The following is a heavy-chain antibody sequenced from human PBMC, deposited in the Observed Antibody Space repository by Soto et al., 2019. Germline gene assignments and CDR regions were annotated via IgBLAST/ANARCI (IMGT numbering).Heavy chain of an antibody. Sequence: SETLSLTCAVYGGSFSGYYWSWIRQPPGKGLEWIGEINHSGSTNYNPSLKSRVTISVDTSKNQFSLKLSSVTAADTAVYYCARGYVSIVYFFPHRSQNKRAEYFQHWGQGTLVTVPS. V-gene: IGHV4-34*01. D-gene: IGHD3-22*01. CDR3: ARGYVSIVYFFPHRSQNKRAEYFQH. J-gene: IGHJ1*01. CDR1: GGSFSGYY. CDR2: INHSGST.